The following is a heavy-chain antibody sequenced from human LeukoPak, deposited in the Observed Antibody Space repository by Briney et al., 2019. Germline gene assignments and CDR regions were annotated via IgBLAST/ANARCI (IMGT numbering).Heavy chain of an antibody. CDR3: ATWDSGRYSQIDN. D-gene: IGHD1-26*01. Sequence: KSSQTLSLTCTVSGGSISSGSYYWRWIRQPAGKGLEWIGRIYTSGSTNYNPSLKSRVTISVDTSKNQFSLKLSSVTAADTAVYYCATWDSGRYSQIDNWGQGTLVTVSS. V-gene: IGHV4-61*02. CDR2: IYTSGST. CDR1: GGSISSGSYY. J-gene: IGHJ4*02.